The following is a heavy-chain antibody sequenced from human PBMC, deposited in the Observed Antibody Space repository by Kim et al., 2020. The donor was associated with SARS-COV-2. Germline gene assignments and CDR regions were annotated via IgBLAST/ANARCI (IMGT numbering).Heavy chain of an antibody. J-gene: IGHJ3*02. CDR1: GYTFTGYY. D-gene: IGHD3-10*01. CDR3: ERDQVPMVRGVRSAFDI. CDR2: INPNSGGT. V-gene: IGHV1-2*02. Sequence: ASVKVSCKASGYTFTGYYMHWVRQAPGQGLEWMGWINPNSGGTNYAQKFQGRVTMTRDTSISTAYMELSRLRSDDTAVYYCERDQVPMVRGVRSAFDIWGQGTMVTVPS.